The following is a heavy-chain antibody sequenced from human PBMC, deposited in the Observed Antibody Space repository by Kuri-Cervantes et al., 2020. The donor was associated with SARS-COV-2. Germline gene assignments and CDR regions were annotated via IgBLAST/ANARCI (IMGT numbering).Heavy chain of an antibody. J-gene: IGHJ3*02. D-gene: IGHD2-15*01. Sequence: LRLSCTVSGGSISNGDYYWSWIRQPPGKGLEWIGYIYYSGSTYYNPSLKSRVTLSVDLSKNYFSLKLSSVTAADTAVYYCAGPITPYAFDIWGQGTMVTVS. V-gene: IGHV4-30-4*01. CDR3: AGPITPYAFDI. CDR1: GGSISNGDYY. CDR2: IYYSGST.